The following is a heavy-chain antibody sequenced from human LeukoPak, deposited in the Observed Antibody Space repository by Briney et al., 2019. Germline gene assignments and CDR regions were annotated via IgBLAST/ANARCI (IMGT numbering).Heavy chain of an antibody. D-gene: IGHD2-8*02. CDR2: ISSSGSTI. CDR3: ATYRQVLLPFES. Sequence: GGSLRPSCAASGFTFSSYEMNWVRQAPGKGLEWVSYISSSGSTIYYADSVKGRFTISRDNSKSTLSLQMNSLRAEDTAIYYCATYRQVLLPFESWGQGTLVTVSS. V-gene: IGHV3-48*03. CDR1: GFTFSSYE. J-gene: IGHJ4*02.